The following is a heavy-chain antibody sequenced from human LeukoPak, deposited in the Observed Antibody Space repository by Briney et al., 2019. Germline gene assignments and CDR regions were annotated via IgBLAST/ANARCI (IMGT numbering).Heavy chain of an antibody. D-gene: IGHD2-2*01. CDR2: ISKSGTYI. Sequence: GGSLRLSCTASGFTFSNFAMNWVLQTPGKGLEWVSAISKSGTYIKYADSVKGRFTVSRDNAKNSLFLQMNSLRVEDTAVYYCAREVVIVVEPAANTIDYWGQGTRVTVSS. CDR1: GFTFSNFA. V-gene: IGHV3-21*01. CDR3: AREVVIVVEPAANTIDY. J-gene: IGHJ4*02.